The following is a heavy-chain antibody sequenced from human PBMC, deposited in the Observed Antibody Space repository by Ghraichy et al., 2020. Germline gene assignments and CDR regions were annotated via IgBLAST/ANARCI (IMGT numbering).Heavy chain of an antibody. V-gene: IGHV3-48*02. CDR1: GFTFSSYS. D-gene: IGHD3-16*01. Sequence: GGSLRLSCAASGFTFSSYSMNWVRQAPGKGLEWVSYISSSSSTIYYADSVKGRFTISRDNAKNSLYLQMNSLRDEDTAVYYCARSTDLYYDYVWGSNIDAFDIWGQGTMVTVSS. J-gene: IGHJ3*02. CDR3: ARSTDLYYDYVWGSNIDAFDI. CDR2: ISSSSSTI.